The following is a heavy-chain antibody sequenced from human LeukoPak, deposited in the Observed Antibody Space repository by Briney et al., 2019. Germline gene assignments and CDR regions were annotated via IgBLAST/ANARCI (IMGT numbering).Heavy chain of an antibody. Sequence: GGSLRLSCGASGFTFDAYGMSWVRQAPGKGLEWVSGINWNGGITAYADSVKGRFTISRDNTKRSLNLQMSSLRAEDTAFYHCARVLVGATNGFDFWGQGALVTVSS. CDR1: GFTFDAYG. CDR2: INWNGGIT. D-gene: IGHD1-26*01. CDR3: ARVLVGATNGFDF. J-gene: IGHJ4*02. V-gene: IGHV3-20*01.